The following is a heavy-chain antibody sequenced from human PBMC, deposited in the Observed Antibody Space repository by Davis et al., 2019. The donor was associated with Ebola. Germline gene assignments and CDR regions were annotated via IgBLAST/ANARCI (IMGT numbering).Heavy chain of an antibody. D-gene: IGHD3-9*01. CDR2: MHFTGSY. Sequence: MPSETLSLTCSVSGGSISDRDFYWVWIRQSPGKGMEWIGNMHFTGSYNYSPSLRSRVTISLGRSQNQFSLKLRSVTAADTAVYYCARRFDWLRGYFDNWGQGSLVTVSS. CDR1: GGSISDRDFY. J-gene: IGHJ4*02. V-gene: IGHV4-39*01. CDR3: ARRFDWLRGYFDN.